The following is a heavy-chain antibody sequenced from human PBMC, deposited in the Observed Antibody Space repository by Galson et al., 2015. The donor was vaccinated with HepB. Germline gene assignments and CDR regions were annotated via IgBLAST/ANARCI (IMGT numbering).Heavy chain of an antibody. V-gene: IGHV1-3*01. CDR1: GYTFTSYA. CDR2: INAGNGNT. D-gene: IGHD6-19*01. J-gene: IGHJ4*02. CDR3: ARVGIRRSTTDSSGWPAGFDY. Sequence: SVKVSCKASGYTFTSYAMHWVRQAPGQRLEWMGWINAGNGNTKYSQKFQGRVTITRDTSASTAYMELSSLRSEDTAVYYCARVGIRRSTTDSSGWPAGFDYWGQGTLVTVSS.